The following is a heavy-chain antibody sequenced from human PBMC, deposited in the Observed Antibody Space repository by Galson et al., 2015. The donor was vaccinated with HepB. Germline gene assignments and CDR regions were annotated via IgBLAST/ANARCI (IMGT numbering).Heavy chain of an antibody. D-gene: IGHD6-19*01. CDR1: GFTFSSYA. CDR3: ARARHEQWLVPTH. V-gene: IGHV3-30-3*01. Sequence: SLRLSCAASGFTFSSYAMHWVRQAPGKGLEWVAVISYDGSNKYYADSVKGRFTISRDNSKNTLYLQMNSLRAEDTAVYYCARARHEQWLVPTHWGQGTLVTVSS. J-gene: IGHJ4*02. CDR2: ISYDGSNK.